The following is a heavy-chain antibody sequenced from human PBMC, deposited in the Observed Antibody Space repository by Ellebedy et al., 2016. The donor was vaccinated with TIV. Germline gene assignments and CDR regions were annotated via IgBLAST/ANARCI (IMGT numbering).Heavy chain of an antibody. D-gene: IGHD3-16*01. V-gene: IGHV3-7*01. Sequence: GESLKISCAASEFAFTGYWMSWVRQAPGKGLEWVANINPDEDLKAYVESVKGRFTISRDNAKNTLYLQMNSLRADDTAVYYCARVWGRWRHLDYWGQGTLVTVSS. CDR2: INPDEDLK. J-gene: IGHJ4*02. CDR1: EFAFTGYW. CDR3: ARVWGRWRHLDY.